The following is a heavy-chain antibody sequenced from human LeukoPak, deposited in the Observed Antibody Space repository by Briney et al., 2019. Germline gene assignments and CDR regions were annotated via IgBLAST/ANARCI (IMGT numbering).Heavy chain of an antibody. J-gene: IGHJ5*02. CDR2: IYYSGST. Sequence: KPSQTLSLTCIVSGGSISSGDYYWSWIRQPPGQGLEWIGYIYYSGSTYYNPSLKSRVTISLDTSTNQFSLNLRSVTAAETAVYYCARWLESDWSGHPGTYNWFEPWGQGTLVTVSS. CDR3: ARWLESDWSGHPGTYNWFEP. D-gene: IGHD3-3*01. V-gene: IGHV4-30-4*01. CDR1: GGSISSGDYY.